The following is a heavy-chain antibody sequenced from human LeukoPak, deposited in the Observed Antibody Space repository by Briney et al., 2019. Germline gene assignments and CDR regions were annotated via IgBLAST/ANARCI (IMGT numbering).Heavy chain of an antibody. Sequence: GGSLRLFCAASGFTFSSYGMHWVRQAPGKGLEWVANVKYDGSEKYYVDSVKGRFTISRDKVQNSLYLQMNSLRAQDTAVDYCASVLLGTTTTFDYWGQGTLVTVSS. D-gene: IGHD4-17*01. CDR3: ASVLLGTTTTFDY. V-gene: IGHV3-7*01. CDR1: GFTFSSYG. CDR2: VKYDGSEK. J-gene: IGHJ4*02.